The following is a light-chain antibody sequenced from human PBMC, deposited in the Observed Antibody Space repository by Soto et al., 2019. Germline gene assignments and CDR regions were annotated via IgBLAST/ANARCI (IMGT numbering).Light chain of an antibody. CDR1: QGISSW. Sequence: DIQMTQSPSSVSASVGDRVTITCRTSQGISSWLAWYQQKPGKAPRLLIYAASSLQSWVPSRFSGSGSGTDFPLTISSLQSEDFATYYCQPANSCPFTFGEGTKVEIK. V-gene: IGKV1-12*01. CDR2: AAS. J-gene: IGKJ4*01. CDR3: QPANSCPFT.